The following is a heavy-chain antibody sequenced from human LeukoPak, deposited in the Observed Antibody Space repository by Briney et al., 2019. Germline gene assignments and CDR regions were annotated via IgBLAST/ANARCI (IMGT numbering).Heavy chain of an antibody. Sequence: GRSLRLSCAASGFTFDDYAMHWVRQAPGKGLEWVSGISWNSGSIGYADSVKGRFTISRDNAKNSLYLQMNSLRAEDTALYYCAKGSGSGNSNPDYWGQGTLVTVSS. D-gene: IGHD3-10*01. CDR3: AKGSGSGNSNPDY. J-gene: IGHJ4*02. V-gene: IGHV3-9*01. CDR1: GFTFDDYA. CDR2: ISWNSGSI.